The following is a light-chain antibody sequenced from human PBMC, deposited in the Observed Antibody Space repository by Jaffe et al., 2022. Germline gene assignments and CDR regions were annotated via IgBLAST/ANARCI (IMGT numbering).Light chain of an antibody. J-gene: IGKJ1*01. CDR3: QQYET. CDR1: QSVSSSY. Sequence: EIVLTQSPGTLSLSPGERATLSCRASQSVSSSYLAWYQQKPGQAPRLLIYGASSRATGIPDRFSGSGSGTDFTLTISRLEPEDFAVYYCQQYETFGQGTKVEIK. V-gene: IGKV3-20*01. CDR2: GAS.